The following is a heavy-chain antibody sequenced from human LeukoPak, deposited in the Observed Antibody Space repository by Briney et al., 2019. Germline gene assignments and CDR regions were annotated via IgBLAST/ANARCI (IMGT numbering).Heavy chain of an antibody. D-gene: IGHD4-17*01. J-gene: IGHJ4*02. Sequence: GASVKVSCKASGCTFTSYYMHWVRQAPGQGLEWMGIINPSGGSTSYAQKFQGRVTMTRDTSTSTVYMELSSLRSEDTAVYYCARETTHNYGDYVPFDYWGQGTLVTVSS. V-gene: IGHV1-46*01. CDR1: GCTFTSYY. CDR3: ARETTHNYGDYVPFDY. CDR2: INPSGGST.